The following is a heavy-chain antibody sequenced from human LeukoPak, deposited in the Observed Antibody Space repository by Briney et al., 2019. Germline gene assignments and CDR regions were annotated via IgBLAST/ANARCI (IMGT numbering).Heavy chain of an antibody. J-gene: IGHJ4*02. CDR2: INPHSGGT. CDR3: ARVRYSSSWYSFDY. Sequence: GASVKVSCKASGYIFTDYYIHWVRQAPGQGLEWMGWINPHSGGTNYAQNFQGRVTMTRDTSITTVDMELRSLRSDDTAVYYCARVRYSSSWYSFDYWGQGTLATVSS. CDR1: GYIFTDYY. V-gene: IGHV1-2*02. D-gene: IGHD6-13*01.